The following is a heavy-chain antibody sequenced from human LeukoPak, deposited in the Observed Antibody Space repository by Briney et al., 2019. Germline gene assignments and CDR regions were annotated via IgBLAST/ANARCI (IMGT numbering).Heavy chain of an antibody. CDR1: GFTITTYA. V-gene: IGHV3-23*01. D-gene: IGHD1-26*01. Sequence: GGSLRLSCAASGFTITTYAVNWVRQAPGKGLEWVSGIGGGGTEYYADSVKGRFIISSDNSQNLVHLQMNSLTVEDTAVYYCARAQGALDYWGQGTLVTVSS. CDR3: ARAQGALDY. J-gene: IGHJ4*02. CDR2: IGGGGTE.